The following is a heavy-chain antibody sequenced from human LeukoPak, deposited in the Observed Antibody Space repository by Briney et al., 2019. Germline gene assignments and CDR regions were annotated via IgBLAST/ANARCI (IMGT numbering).Heavy chain of an antibody. D-gene: IGHD2-8*01. Sequence: SETLSLTCTVSGGSISNYYWSWIRQPPGKGLEWIGYIYSSGSTNYNPSLKSRVTMSVDTSKNQFSLKLSTVTAADTAVYYCARGMVGSDWGQGTLVTVSS. CDR1: GGSISNYY. J-gene: IGHJ4*02. CDR2: IYSSGST. CDR3: ARGMVGSD. V-gene: IGHV4-59*01.